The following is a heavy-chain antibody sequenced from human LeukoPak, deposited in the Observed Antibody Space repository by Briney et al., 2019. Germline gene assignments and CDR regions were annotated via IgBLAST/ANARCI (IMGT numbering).Heavy chain of an antibody. D-gene: IGHD2-2*01. CDR2: ISYDGSNK. CDR1: GFTFSSYA. J-gene: IGHJ6*03. V-gene: IGHV3-30*04. CDR3: AGGGCSSTSCYRGSYYYYMDV. Sequence: GGSLRLSCAASGFTFSSYAMHWVRQAPGKGLEWVAVISYDGSNKYYADSVKGRFTISRDNSKNTLYLQMNSLRAEDTAVYYCAGGGCSSTSCYRGSYYYYMDVWGKGTTVTISS.